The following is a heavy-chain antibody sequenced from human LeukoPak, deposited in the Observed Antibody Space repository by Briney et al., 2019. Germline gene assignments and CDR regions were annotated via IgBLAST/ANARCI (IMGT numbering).Heavy chain of an antibody. V-gene: IGHV3-21*01. CDR2: VSSSSSYI. CDR3: ASGGGVTHYYYYYMDV. CDR1: GFTFSSYS. J-gene: IGHJ6*03. Sequence: PGGSLRLSCAASGFTFSSYSMNWVRQAPGKGLEWVSSVSSSSSYIYYADSVKGRFTISRDNAENSLYLQMNSLRAEDTAVYYCASGGGVTHYYYYYMDVWGKGTTVTVSS. D-gene: IGHD4-23*01.